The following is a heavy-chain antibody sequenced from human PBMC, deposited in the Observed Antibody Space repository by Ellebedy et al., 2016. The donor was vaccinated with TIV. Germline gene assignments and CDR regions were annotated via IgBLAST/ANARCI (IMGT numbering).Heavy chain of an antibody. D-gene: IGHD3-10*01. CDR1: GYSISSGYY. CDR2: IYYSGST. V-gene: IGHV4-38-2*02. CDR3: ARQALPSSQSRGWFNP. Sequence: SETLSLXXTVSGYSISSGYYWSWIRQPPGKGLEWIGYIYYSGSTNYNPSLKSRVTISVDTSKNQFSLKLSSVTAADTAVYYCARQALPSSQSRGWFNPWGQGTLVTVSS. J-gene: IGHJ5*02.